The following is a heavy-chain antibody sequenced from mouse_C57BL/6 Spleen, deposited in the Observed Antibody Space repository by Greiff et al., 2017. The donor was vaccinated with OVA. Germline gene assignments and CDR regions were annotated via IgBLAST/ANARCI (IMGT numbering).Heavy chain of an antibody. CDR2: IHPNSGST. V-gene: IGHV1-64*01. D-gene: IGHD2-3*01. CDR3: ARLDDGYYYAMDY. J-gene: IGHJ4*01. Sequence: VQLQQPGAELVKPGASVELSCKASGYTFTSYRMHWVKQRPGQGLEWIGMIHPNSGSTNYNEKFKSKATLTVDKSSSTAYMQLSSLTSEDSAVYYCARLDDGYYYAMDYWGQGTSVTVSS. CDR1: GYTFTSYR.